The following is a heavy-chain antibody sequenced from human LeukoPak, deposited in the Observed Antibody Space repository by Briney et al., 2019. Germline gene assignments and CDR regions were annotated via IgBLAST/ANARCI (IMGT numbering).Heavy chain of an antibody. CDR1: GFTFSDYY. D-gene: IGHD2-2*01. CDR3: ARVTGLFVVVPAAADY. J-gene: IGHJ4*02. CDR2: ISSSGSTI. V-gene: IGHV3-11*01. Sequence: GGSLRLSCAASGFTFSDYYMSWIRQAPGKGLEWVSYISSSGSTIYYADSVKGRFTISRDNAKNSLYLQMNSLRAEDTALYYCARVTGLFVVVPAAADYWGQGTLVTVSS.